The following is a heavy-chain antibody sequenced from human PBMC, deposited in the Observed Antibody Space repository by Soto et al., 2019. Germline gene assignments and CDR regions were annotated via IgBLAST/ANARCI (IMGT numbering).Heavy chain of an antibody. CDR1: GFTFSGSA. V-gene: IGHV3-73*01. CDR2: IRSKANSYAT. CDR3: TRSNYDSSGYLPIDY. J-gene: IGHJ4*02. D-gene: IGHD3-22*01. Sequence: GSLRLSCAASGFTFSGSAMHWVRQASGKGLEWVGRIRSKANSYATAYAASVKGRFTISRDDSKNTAYLQMNSLKTEDTAVYYCTRSNYDSSGYLPIDYWGQGTLVTVS.